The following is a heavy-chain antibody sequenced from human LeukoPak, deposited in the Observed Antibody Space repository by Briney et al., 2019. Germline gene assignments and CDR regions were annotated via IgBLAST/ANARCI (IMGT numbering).Heavy chain of an antibody. J-gene: IGHJ4*02. V-gene: IGHV4-39*07. Sequence: SETLSLTCTVSGGSIRSSYYYWGWIRQPPGKGLEWIGSIYDSGSTNYNPSLKSRITISVDTSKNQFSLKLNSVTAADTAMYYCASNYRPGIADQGDYWGQGTLVTVSS. CDR1: GGSIRSSYYY. CDR2: IYDSGST. CDR3: ASNYRPGIADQGDY. D-gene: IGHD6-13*01.